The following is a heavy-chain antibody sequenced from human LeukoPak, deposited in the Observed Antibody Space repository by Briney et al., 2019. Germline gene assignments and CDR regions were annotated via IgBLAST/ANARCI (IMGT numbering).Heavy chain of an antibody. V-gene: IGHV3-9*01. CDR1: GFTFDDYA. Sequence: PGRSLRLSCAASGFTFDDYAMHWVRQAPGKGLEWVSGISWNSGSIGYADSAKGRFTISKDNAKNSLYLQMNSLRAEDTALYHCARNNGMDVWGQGTTVIVSS. CDR2: ISWNSGSI. CDR3: ARNNGMDV. J-gene: IGHJ6*02.